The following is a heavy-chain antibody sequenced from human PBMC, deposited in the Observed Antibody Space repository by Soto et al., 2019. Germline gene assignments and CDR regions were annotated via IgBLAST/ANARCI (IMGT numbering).Heavy chain of an antibody. CDR2: IIPIIGTA. CDR3: ATQSYYYDRSGYAYDAFDI. D-gene: IGHD3-22*01. V-gene: IGHV1-69*06. CDR1: GGTFSSYP. J-gene: IGHJ3*02. Sequence: QVQVVQSGAEVKKPGSSVKVSCKASGGTFSSYPISWLRQAPGQGLEWMGGIIPIIGTAAYTQKFQGRVTITADKSTGTAYMVLSSLRSEDTALYYCATQSYYYDRSGYAYDAFDIWGQGTMVTVSS.